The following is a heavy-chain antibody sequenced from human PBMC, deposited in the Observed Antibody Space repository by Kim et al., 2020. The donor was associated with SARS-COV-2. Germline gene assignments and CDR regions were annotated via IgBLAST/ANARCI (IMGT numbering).Heavy chain of an antibody. J-gene: IGHJ4*02. D-gene: IGHD3-10*01. CDR1: RFSFSSYE. V-gene: IGHV3-48*03. CDR2: ISGSGHSI. Sequence: GGSLRLSCAASRFSFSSYEMNWVRQAPGKGLEWISYISGSGHSIYYADSVKGRFTISRDNAKHSLYLQMNSLRAEDTAVYYCAVEYYTSGSFDYWGQGTLVTVSS. CDR3: AVEYYTSGSFDY.